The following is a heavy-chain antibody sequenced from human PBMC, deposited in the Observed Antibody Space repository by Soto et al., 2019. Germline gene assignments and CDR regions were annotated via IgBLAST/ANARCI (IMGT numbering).Heavy chain of an antibody. D-gene: IGHD3-16*01. CDR1: GDSVSSSSAA. CDR2: TYYRSKWIH. V-gene: IGHV6-1*01. CDR3: AGVVWFRGMDV. Sequence: SQTLSLTCDISGDSVSSSSAAWNWIRQSPSRGLGWLGRTYYRSKWIHEYTVSMESRITINPDTSKNQFSLHIYSVTPEDTAVYYCAGVVWFRGMDVWGQGTPVTRLL. J-gene: IGHJ6*02.